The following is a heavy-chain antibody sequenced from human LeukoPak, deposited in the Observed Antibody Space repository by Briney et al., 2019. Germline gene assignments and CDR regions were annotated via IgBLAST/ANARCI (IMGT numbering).Heavy chain of an antibody. CDR1: GFIFSDYY. Sequence: PGGSLRLSCAASGFIFSDYYMTWLRQAPGKGLECVSYISSSEKTIYYADSVKGRFTISRDNAKNALYLQMNSLRVEDTAVYYCAREWDRLGYFDLWGRGTLITVSS. CDR2: ISSSEKTI. J-gene: IGHJ2*01. D-gene: IGHD1-26*01. CDR3: AREWDRLGYFDL. V-gene: IGHV3-11*01.